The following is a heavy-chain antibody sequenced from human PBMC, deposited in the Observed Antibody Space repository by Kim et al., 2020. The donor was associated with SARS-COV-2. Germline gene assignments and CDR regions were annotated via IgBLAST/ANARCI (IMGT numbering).Heavy chain of an antibody. Sequence: GGSLRLSCVASEGTLTSAWMSWVRQAPGKGLEWVGRLKRKTDGETTDYAAPVKGRFTISRDDSKDTVFLQMNSLKTEDTAVYYCTTGHGSTPHWGQGTQVTVSS. J-gene: IGHJ4*02. CDR3: TTGHGSTPH. CDR1: EGTLTSAW. V-gene: IGHV3-15*01. D-gene: IGHD3-10*01. CDR2: LKRKTDGETT.